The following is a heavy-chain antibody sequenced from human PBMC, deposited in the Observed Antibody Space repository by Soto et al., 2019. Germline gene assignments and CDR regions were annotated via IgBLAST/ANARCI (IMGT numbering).Heavy chain of an antibody. J-gene: IGHJ5*02. V-gene: IGHV3-7*03. CDR3: ARDRPRRMVRGVISWFDP. CDR2: IKQDGSEK. D-gene: IGHD3-10*01. Sequence: GSLRLSCAASVFTFSSYWMSWVRQAPGKGLEWVANIKQDGSEKYYVDSVKGRFTISRDNAKNSLYLQMNSLRAEDTAVYYCARDRPRRMVRGVISWFDPWGQGTLVTVSS. CDR1: VFTFSSYW.